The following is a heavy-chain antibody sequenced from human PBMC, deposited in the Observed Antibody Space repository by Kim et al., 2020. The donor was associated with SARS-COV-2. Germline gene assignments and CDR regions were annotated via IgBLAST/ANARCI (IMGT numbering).Heavy chain of an antibody. D-gene: IGHD3-22*01. J-gene: IGHJ3*02. CDR1: GLTFNNYW. Sequence: GGSLRLSCGASGLTFNNYWMHWVRQAPGKGLVWVSRINSDGSSTNYADSVKGRFTISRDNAKNMLYLQMNSLRVEDTAVYYCVSEGSYDISGDVAFDIWG. V-gene: IGHV3-74*01. CDR2: INSDGSST. CDR3: VSEGSYDISGDVAFDI.